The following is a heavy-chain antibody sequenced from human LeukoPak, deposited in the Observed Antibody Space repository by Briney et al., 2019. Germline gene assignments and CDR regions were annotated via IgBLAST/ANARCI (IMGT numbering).Heavy chain of an antibody. Sequence: TGGSLRLSCAASGFTFSNYWMSWFRQAPGKGLEWVANIKKNGTTIYYVDSVKGRFTISRDNAKNSLYLQMNSVRAEDTAVYYCARVVDYGWFDPWGQGNLVAVSS. J-gene: IGHJ5*02. CDR3: ARVVDYGWFDP. CDR2: IKKNGTTI. V-gene: IGHV3-7*01. CDR1: GFTFSNYW. D-gene: IGHD3-16*01.